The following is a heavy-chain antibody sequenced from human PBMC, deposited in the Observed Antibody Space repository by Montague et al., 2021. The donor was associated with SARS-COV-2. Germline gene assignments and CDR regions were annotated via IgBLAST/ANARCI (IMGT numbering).Heavy chain of an antibody. V-gene: IGHV4-39*01. CDR3: AGQARSGVIGNYFDP. CDR1: DGYFSSGVYE. Sequence: SETLSLTCTVSDGYFSSGVYEWWGWIRQPPGKGLQWIGSASYSGCTTYHPSLKNRVTVSVDTSGSQFYLRLHSVTATDTAVYYCAGQARSGVIGNYFDPWGQGTLVTVSS. J-gene: IGHJ4*02. D-gene: IGHD2-21*01. CDR2: ASYSGCT.